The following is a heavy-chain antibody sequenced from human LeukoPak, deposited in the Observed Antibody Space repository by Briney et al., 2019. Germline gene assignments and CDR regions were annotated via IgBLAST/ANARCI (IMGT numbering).Heavy chain of an antibody. D-gene: IGHD2-2*01. CDR1: GFTVGASY. J-gene: IGHJ4*02. Sequence: GGSLRLSCAVSGFTVGASYMSWVRQAPGKGLEWVSSISSSSSYIYYADSVKGRFTISRDNAKNSLYLQMNSLRAEDTAVYYCVTYQLLLYGFDYWGREPWSPSPQ. V-gene: IGHV3-21*01. CDR2: ISSSSSYI. CDR3: VTYQLLLYGFDY.